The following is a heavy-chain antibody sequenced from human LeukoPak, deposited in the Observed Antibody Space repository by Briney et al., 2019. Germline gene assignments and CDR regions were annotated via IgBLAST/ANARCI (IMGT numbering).Heavy chain of an antibody. CDR2: INPNTGGT. D-gene: IGHD3-10*01. V-gene: IGHV1-2*02. J-gene: IGHJ5*02. CDR3: AKGWFADNWFDP. Sequence: GASVKVSCKASGYTFTGYYMHWVRQAPGQGLEWMGWINPNTGGTNYAQKFQGRVTMTRDTSISTAYMELRRLRSDDTAVYYCAKGWFADNWFDPWGQGTLVTVSS. CDR1: GYTFTGYY.